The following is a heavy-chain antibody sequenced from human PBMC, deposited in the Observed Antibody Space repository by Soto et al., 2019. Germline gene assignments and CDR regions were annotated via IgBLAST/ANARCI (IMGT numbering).Heavy chain of an antibody. D-gene: IGHD4-4*01. J-gene: IGHJ6*02. CDR1: GYTFTSYG. V-gene: IGHV1-18*01. Sequence: ASVKVSCKASGYTFTSYGISWVRQAPGQGLEWMGWISAYNGNTNYAQKLQGRVTMATDTSTSTAYMELRSLRSDDTAVYYCARRLHTYYYYGMDVWGQGTTVTVSS. CDR2: ISAYNGNT. CDR3: ARRLHTYYYYGMDV.